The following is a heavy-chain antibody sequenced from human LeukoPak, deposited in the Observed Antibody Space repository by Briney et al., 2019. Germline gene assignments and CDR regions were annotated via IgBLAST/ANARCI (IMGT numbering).Heavy chain of an antibody. V-gene: IGHV5-51*01. Sequence: GESLKISCKGSGYSFTSYWIGWVRQMPGKGLEWMGIIYPGDSDTRYSPSFQGQVTISADKSISTAYLQWSSLKASDTAMYYCARGSGSYYLRHDAFDIWGQGTMVTVSS. CDR1: GYSFTSYW. D-gene: IGHD3-10*01. CDR3: ARGSGSYYLRHDAFDI. CDR2: IYPGDSDT. J-gene: IGHJ3*02.